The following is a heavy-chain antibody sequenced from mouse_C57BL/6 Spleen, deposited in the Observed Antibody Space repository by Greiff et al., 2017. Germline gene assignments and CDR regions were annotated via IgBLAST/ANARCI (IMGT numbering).Heavy chain of an antibody. J-gene: IGHJ4*01. CDR3: ARIPRSYYAMDY. V-gene: IGHV5-16*01. CDR2: INYDGSST. CDR1: GFTFSDYY. Sequence: EVKLMESEGGLVQPGSSMKLSCTASGFTFSDYYMAWVRQVPEKGLEWVANINYDGSSTYYLDSLKSRFIISRDNAKNILYLQMSSLKSEDTATYYCARIPRSYYAMDYWGQGTSVTVSS. D-gene: IGHD5-1-1*01.